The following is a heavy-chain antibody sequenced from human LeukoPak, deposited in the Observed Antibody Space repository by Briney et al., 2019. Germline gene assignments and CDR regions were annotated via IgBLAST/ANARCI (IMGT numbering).Heavy chain of an antibody. Sequence: PGGSLRLSCEASGFTFTRFNMNWVRQAPGKGLEWVSIIYSGGSTYYADSVKGRFTISRHNSKNALYLQMNRLRAEGTAVYHCAREVGGSAFDIWGQGTMVTVSS. D-gene: IGHD3-16*01. V-gene: IGHV3-53*04. CDR1: GFTFTRFN. CDR2: IYSGGST. CDR3: AREVGGSAFDI. J-gene: IGHJ3*02.